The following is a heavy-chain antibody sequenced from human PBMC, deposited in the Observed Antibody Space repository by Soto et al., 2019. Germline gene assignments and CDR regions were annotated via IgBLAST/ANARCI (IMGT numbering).Heavy chain of an antibody. D-gene: IGHD4-17*01. V-gene: IGHV3-11*01. CDR1: GFTFSDYY. CDR2: ISSSGSTI. CDR3: ARGSTTTVTTFMYYYYYMDV. Sequence: QVQLVESGGGLVKPGGSLRLSCAASGFTFSDYYMSWIRQAPGKGLEWVSYISSSGSTIYYADSVKGRFTISRDNAKNSLYLQMNSLRAEDTAVYYCARGSTTTVTTFMYYYYYMDVWGNGTTVTVSS. J-gene: IGHJ6*03.